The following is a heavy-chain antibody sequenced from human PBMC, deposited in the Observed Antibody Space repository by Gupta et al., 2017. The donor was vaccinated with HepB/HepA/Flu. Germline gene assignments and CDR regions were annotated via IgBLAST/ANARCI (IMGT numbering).Heavy chain of an antibody. CDR1: GFAFNDYA. Sequence: EVQLVESGGGLVQPGRSLRLSCAASGFAFNDYAMHWVRQSPGKGLEWDSSISWNSGRIGYADSVKGRFTISRDNAKNSLYLQMNSLRAEETAFYYCAKGADYDILTEYNWFDPWGQGTLVTVSS. V-gene: IGHV3-9*01. D-gene: IGHD3-9*01. J-gene: IGHJ5*02. CDR2: ISWNSGRI. CDR3: AKGADYDILTEYNWFDP.